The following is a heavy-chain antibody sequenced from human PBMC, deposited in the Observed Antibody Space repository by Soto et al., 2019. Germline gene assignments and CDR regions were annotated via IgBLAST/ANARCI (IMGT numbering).Heavy chain of an antibody. CDR1: GGSFSGYY. CDR2: INHSGST. CDR3: ARGSLVTVGATDYYYYGMDV. D-gene: IGHD1-26*01. V-gene: IGHV4-34*01. Sequence: SETLSLTCAVYGGSFSGYYWSWIRQPPGKGLEWIGEINHSGSTNYNPSLKSRVTISVDTSKNQFSLKLSSVTAADTAVYYCARGSLVTVGATDYYYYGMDVWGQGTTVTVSS. J-gene: IGHJ6*02.